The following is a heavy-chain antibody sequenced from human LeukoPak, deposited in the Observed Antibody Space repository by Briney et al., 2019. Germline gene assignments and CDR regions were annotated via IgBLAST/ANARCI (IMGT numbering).Heavy chain of an antibody. CDR3: AKDFMITFGGVRSFDY. Sequence: PGGSLRLSCAASGFTFNSYAMSWVRQAPGKGLEWVSGISGSGGNTYYADSVKGRLTISRDNSKNTLYLQMNSLRVEDTAVYYCAKDFMITFGGVRSFDYWGQGTLVTVSS. CDR1: GFTFNSYA. V-gene: IGHV3-23*01. CDR2: ISGSGGNT. J-gene: IGHJ4*02. D-gene: IGHD3-16*01.